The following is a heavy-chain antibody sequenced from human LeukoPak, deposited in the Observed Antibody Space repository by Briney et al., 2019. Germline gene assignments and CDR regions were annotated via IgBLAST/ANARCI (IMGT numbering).Heavy chain of an antibody. Sequence: SETLSLTCTVSGGSISSYYWSWIRQPPGKGLEWSGYIYYSGSTNYNPSLKSRVTISVDTSKNQFSLKLSSVTAADTAVYYCARNGNSGYGFDAFDIWGQGTMVTVSS. J-gene: IGHJ3*02. CDR2: IYYSGST. D-gene: IGHD5-12*01. V-gene: IGHV4-59*01. CDR3: ARNGNSGYGFDAFDI. CDR1: GGSISSYY.